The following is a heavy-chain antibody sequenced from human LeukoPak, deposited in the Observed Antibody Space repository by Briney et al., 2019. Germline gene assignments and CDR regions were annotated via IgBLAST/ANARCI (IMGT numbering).Heavy chain of an antibody. J-gene: IGHJ2*01. CDR1: GYTFTGYY. CDR3: ATFPRLGYCSGGSCYKPQKGYWYFDL. CDR2: INPNSGGT. V-gene: IGHV1-2*04. Sequence: GASVKVSCKASGYTFTGYYMHWVRQAPGQGLEWMGWINPNSGGTNYAQKFQGWVTMTRDTSISTAYMELSRLRSDDTAVYYCATFPRLGYCSGGSCYKPQKGYWYFDLWGRGTLVTVSS. D-gene: IGHD2-15*01.